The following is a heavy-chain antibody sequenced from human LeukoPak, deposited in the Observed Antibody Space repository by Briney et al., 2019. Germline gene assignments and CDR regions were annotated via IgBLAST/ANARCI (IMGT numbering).Heavy chain of an antibody. Sequence: GGSLRLFCAASGFTFDDYAMSWVRQAPGKGLEWVSGINGNGGSTGYGDSMKGRFTISRDNAKNSLYLQMNSLRVEDTALYHCARNYHASGITAFDIWGQGTMVTVSS. CDR1: GFTFDDYA. CDR2: INGNGGST. J-gene: IGHJ3*02. D-gene: IGHD3-10*01. CDR3: ARNYHASGITAFDI. V-gene: IGHV3-20*01.